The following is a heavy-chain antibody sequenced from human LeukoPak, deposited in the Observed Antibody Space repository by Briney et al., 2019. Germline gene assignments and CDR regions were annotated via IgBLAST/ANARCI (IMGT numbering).Heavy chain of an antibody. CDR3: ARHYDSSAYGFDY. CDR1: GGSFTSYY. D-gene: IGHD3-22*01. V-gene: IGHV4-4*09. CDR2: IYTSGST. Sequence: SETLSLTCTVSGGSFTSYYWSWIRQPPGKGLEWIRYIYTSGSTNYNPSLKSRVTISVDTSKNQFSLKLSSVTAADTAVYYCARHYDSSAYGFDYWGQGTLVTVSS. J-gene: IGHJ4*02.